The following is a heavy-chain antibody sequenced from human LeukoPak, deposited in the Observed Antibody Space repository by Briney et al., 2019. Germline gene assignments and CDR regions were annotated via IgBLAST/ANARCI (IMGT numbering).Heavy chain of an antibody. CDR3: ATIKRGNIYGYFDF. J-gene: IGHJ4*02. CDR2: MYDSVRT. Sequence: SETLSLTCTVPGVSISSHYWSWIRQPPGKGLEWIGYMYDSVRTKDNPSLKSRVTLSADTSKNQSSLRLSSVTAADTAVYYCATIKRGNIYGYFDFWGQGILVTVSS. CDR1: GVSISSHY. D-gene: IGHD5-18*01. V-gene: IGHV4-59*11.